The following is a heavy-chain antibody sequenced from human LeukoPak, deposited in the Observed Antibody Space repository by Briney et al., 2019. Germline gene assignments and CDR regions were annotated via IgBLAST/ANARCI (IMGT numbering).Heavy chain of an antibody. CDR3: VASPRGSWYYFDY. CDR2: SYHSGNT. V-gene: IGHV4-59*01. CDR1: GGSISSYY. J-gene: IGHJ4*02. Sequence: SETLSLTCTVSGGSISSYYWSWIRQSPGKGLEWIGYSYHSGNTNYNPSLKSRVTISVDTSKNQFSLKLSSVTAADTAVYYCVASPRGSWYYFDYWGQGTRVTVSS. D-gene: IGHD5-12*01.